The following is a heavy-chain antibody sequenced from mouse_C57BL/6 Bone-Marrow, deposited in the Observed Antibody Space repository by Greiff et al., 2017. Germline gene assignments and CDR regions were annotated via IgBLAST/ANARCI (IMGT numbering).Heavy chain of an antibody. V-gene: IGHV7-3*01. J-gene: IGHJ4*01. CDR2: IRNKANGYTT. CDR1: GFTFTDYY. D-gene: IGHD2-3*01. Sequence: EVQRVESGGGLVQPGGSLSLSCAASGFTFTDYYMSWVRQPPGKALEWLGFIRNKANGYTTEYSASVKGRFTISRDNSQSILYLQMNALRAEDSATYYCARLGTTMDYWGQGTSVTVSS. CDR3: ARLGTTMDY.